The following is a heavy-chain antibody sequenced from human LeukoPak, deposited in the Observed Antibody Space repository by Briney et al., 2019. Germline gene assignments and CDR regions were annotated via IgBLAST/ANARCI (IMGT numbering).Heavy chain of an antibody. Sequence: SETLSLTCTVSGGSVIGSYWTWIRQSPGGSLQYIGYIYNTVDVNYSPSLKSRVTISIDMSRHQVSLRLNSVTAADTAIYHCARSRNYDTTGFNPTYYLDSWGQGALVTVAS. CDR3: ARSRNYDTTGFNPTYYLDS. CDR2: IYNTVDV. D-gene: IGHD3-22*01. J-gene: IGHJ4*02. CDR1: GGSVIGSY. V-gene: IGHV4-59*02.